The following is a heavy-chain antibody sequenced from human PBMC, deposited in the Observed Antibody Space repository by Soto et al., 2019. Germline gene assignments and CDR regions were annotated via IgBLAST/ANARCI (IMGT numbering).Heavy chain of an antibody. J-gene: IGHJ4*02. CDR1: GFTFSSYS. D-gene: IGHD2-15*01. Sequence: EVQLVESGGGLVKPGGSLRLSCAASGFTFSSYSMNWVRQAPGKGLEWVSSISSSSSYIYYADSVKGRFTISRDNAKNSLYLQMNSLRAEDTAVYYWARIPSRGYCSGGSCYTVYWGQGTLVTVSS. CDR2: ISSSSSYI. CDR3: ARIPSRGYCSGGSCYTVY. V-gene: IGHV3-21*01.